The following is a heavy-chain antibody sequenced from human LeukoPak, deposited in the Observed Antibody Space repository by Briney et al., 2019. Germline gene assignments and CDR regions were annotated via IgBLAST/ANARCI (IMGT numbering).Heavy chain of an antibody. CDR1: GYTFTGYY. CDR2: IIPIFGTA. Sequence: ASVKVSCKASGYTFTGYYMHWVRQAPGQGLEWMGGIIPIFGTANYAQKFQGRVTITADESTSTAYMELSSLRSEDTAVYYCARVKGVVGATSYYFDYWGQGTLVTVSS. V-gene: IGHV1-69*13. CDR3: ARVKGVVGATSYYFDY. D-gene: IGHD1-26*01. J-gene: IGHJ4*02.